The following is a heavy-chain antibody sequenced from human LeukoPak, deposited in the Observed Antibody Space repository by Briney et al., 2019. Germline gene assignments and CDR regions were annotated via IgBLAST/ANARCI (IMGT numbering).Heavy chain of an antibody. Sequence: SETLSLTCTVSGGSISSSSYYWGWIRQPPGKGLEWIGSIYHSGSTYYNPSLKSRVTISADTSKNQFSLKLSSVTAADTAVYYCARLVLDYYYYMDVWGKGTTVTVSS. CDR3: ARLVLDYYYYMDV. J-gene: IGHJ6*03. CDR1: GGSISSSSYY. CDR2: IYHSGST. V-gene: IGHV4-39*07.